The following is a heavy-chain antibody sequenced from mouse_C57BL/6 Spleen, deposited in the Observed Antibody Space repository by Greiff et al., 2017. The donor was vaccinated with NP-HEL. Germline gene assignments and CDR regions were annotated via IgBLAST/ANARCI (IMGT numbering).Heavy chain of an antibody. D-gene: IGHD2-1*01. Sequence: EVQLQQSGPVLVKPGASVKMSCKASGYTFTDYYMNWVKQSHGKSLEWIGVINPYNGGTSYNQKFKGKATLTVDKSSSTAYMELNSLTSEDSAVYYCARSDGNFFDYWGQGTTLTVSS. V-gene: IGHV1-19*01. CDR1: GYTFTDYY. J-gene: IGHJ2*01. CDR3: ARSDGNFFDY. CDR2: INPYNGGT.